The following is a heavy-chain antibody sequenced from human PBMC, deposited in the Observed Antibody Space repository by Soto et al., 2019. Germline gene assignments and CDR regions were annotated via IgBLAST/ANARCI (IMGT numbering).Heavy chain of an antibody. J-gene: IGHJ4*02. V-gene: IGHV4-4*02. D-gene: IGHD5-12*01. CDR3: ARDQGYGFDY. CDR2: IDHSGST. CDR1: GDSFSSSNW. Sequence: QVQLQESGPGLVKPSGTLSLTCAVSGDSFSSSNWWHWLRQPPGKGLEWIAEIDHSGSTNYNPSLKSRVTLSVDKSKNQFSLRLSSVTAADTAMYYCARDQGYGFDYWGQGTLVTVSS.